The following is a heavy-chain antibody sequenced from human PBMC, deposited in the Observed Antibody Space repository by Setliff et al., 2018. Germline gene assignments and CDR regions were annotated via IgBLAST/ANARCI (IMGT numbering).Heavy chain of an antibody. CDR2: INHSGSP. CDR1: GASFSGTY. V-gene: IGHV4-34*01. D-gene: IGHD3-16*01. CDR3: RLWSHNYQNDY. J-gene: IGHJ4*02. Sequence: PSETLSLTCAVYGASFSGTYCSWIRQSPGKGLEWIGEINHTGSPNWIGEINHSGSPNYNPSLKSRVTMSVDTSKNQFSLKLTSVTAADTAVYYCRLWSHNYQNDYWGQGTLVTVSS.